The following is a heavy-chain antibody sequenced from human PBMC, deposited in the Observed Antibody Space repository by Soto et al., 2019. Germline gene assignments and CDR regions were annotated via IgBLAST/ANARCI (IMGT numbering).Heavy chain of an antibody. CDR3: ARSPYDFWSGYYRGAAETDAFDI. Sequence: VKVSCKASGYTFTGYYMHWVRQAPGQGLEWMGWINPNSGGTNYAQKFQGWVTMTRDTSISTAYMELSRLRSDDTAVYYCARSPYDFWSGYYRGAAETDAFDIWGQGTMVTVSS. CDR1: GYTFTGYY. D-gene: IGHD3-3*01. V-gene: IGHV1-2*04. J-gene: IGHJ3*02. CDR2: INPNSGGT.